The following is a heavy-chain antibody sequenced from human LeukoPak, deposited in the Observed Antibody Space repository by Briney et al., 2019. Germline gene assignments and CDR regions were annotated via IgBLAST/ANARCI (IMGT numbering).Heavy chain of an antibody. J-gene: IGHJ4*02. Sequence: PGGSLRLSCAASGFTFSNYVMSWVRQAPGKGLQWVSAVSGRGDTTYNADFVKGRFITSRDNSKNILYLQMNSLRAEDTAVYFCSRGDALFSILDDYWGQGTLVTVSS. CDR2: VSGRGDTT. V-gene: IGHV3-23*01. CDR3: SRGDALFSILDDY. D-gene: IGHD3-3*01. CDR1: GFTFSNYV.